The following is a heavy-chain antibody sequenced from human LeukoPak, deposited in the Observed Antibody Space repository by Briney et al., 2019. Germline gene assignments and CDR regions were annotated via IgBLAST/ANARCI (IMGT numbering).Heavy chain of an antibody. V-gene: IGHV3-9*03. Sequence: GGSLRLSCAASGFTFDDYAMHWVRQAPGKGLEWVSGISWNSGSIGYADSVKGRFTISRDNAKNSLYLQMNSLRAEDMALYYCAEDGAYYYDSSGYFDYWGQGTLVTASS. CDR1: GFTFDDYA. D-gene: IGHD3-22*01. J-gene: IGHJ4*02. CDR2: ISWNSGSI. CDR3: AEDGAYYYDSSGYFDY.